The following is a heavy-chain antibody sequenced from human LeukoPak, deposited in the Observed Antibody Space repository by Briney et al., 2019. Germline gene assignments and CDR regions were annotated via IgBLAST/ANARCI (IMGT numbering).Heavy chain of an antibody. D-gene: IGHD6-13*01. CDR3: ARESTAGYNSSWYGFRN. CDR2: INQDGSEK. J-gene: IGHJ1*01. CDR1: GFTFSDYW. V-gene: IGHV3-7*01. Sequence: GGSLRLSCAAPGFTFSDYWMTWVRQAPGKGLEWVANINQDGSEKYYVDSVKGRFTISRDNAKNSLFLQMGSLRVEDTAVYYCARESTAGYNSSWYGFRNWGQGTLVSVSS.